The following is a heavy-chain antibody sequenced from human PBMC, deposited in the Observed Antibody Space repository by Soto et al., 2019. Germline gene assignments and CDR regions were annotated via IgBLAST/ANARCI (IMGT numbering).Heavy chain of an antibody. D-gene: IGHD6-19*01. V-gene: IGHV4-4*02. J-gene: IGHJ4*02. CDR2: INESGEY. CDR1: GGSMSRSYW. Sequence: QVQLQESGPGLVKPSGTLSLTCAVSGGSMSRSYWWTWLRQSPGKGLEGLGEINESGEYNYAPSFSSRVTMSVDKAKDHFSVMLTSVTAADPAIFYWARVGSGWYAPLDYWGQGTLVTVSS. CDR3: ARVGSGWYAPLDY.